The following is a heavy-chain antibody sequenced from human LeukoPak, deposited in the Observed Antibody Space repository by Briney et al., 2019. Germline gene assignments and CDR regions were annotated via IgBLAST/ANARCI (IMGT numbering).Heavy chain of an antibody. CDR3: AREGGQQLVLRNYYYYGMDV. CDR1: CGSISSYY. V-gene: IGHV4-4*07. CDR2: IYLIGST. J-gene: IGHJ6*02. D-gene: IGHD6-13*01. Sequence: SETLPLTCSVSCGSISSYYWCWIRPPAAKGLDGIERIYLIGSTNYNPSLKSRVTMSVDTSKNQFSLKLSSVTAADTAVYYCAREGGQQLVLRNYYYYGMDVWGQGTTVTVSS.